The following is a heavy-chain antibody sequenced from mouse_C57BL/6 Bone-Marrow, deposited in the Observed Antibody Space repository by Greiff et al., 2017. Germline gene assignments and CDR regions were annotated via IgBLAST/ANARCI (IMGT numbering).Heavy chain of an antibody. CDR3: ARRGLLRLFDY. V-gene: IGHV5-6*02. CDR2: ISSGGSYT. J-gene: IGHJ2*01. CDR1: GFTFSSYG. D-gene: IGHD1-2*01. Sequence: VMLVASGGDLVKPGGSLKLSCAASGFTFSSYGMSWVRQTPDKRLEWVATISSGGSYTYYPDSVKGRFTISRDNAKNTLYLQMSSLKAEDTAMYYCARRGLLRLFDYWGQGTTLTVSS.